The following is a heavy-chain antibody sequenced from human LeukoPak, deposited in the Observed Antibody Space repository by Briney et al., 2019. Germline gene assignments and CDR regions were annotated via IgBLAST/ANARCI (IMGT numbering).Heavy chain of an antibody. V-gene: IGHV4-4*07. Sequence: SETLSLTCTVSGGSISSYYWSWIRQPAGKGLEWIGRIYTSGSTNYNPSLKSRVTMSVDTSKNQFSLRLSSVTAADTAVYYCARDPRGYYYDSSGYSYFDLWGRGTLVTVSS. CDR2: IYTSGST. CDR3: ARDPRGYYYDSSGYSYFDL. J-gene: IGHJ2*01. D-gene: IGHD3-22*01. CDR1: GGSISSYY.